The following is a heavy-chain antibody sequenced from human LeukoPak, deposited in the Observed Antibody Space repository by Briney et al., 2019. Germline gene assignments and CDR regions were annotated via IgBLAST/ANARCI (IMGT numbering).Heavy chain of an antibody. Sequence: ASVKVSCKASGYTVTGYYMHWVRQAPGQGLEWMGWINPNSGGTNYAQKFQGRVTMTRDTSISTAYMELSSLRSEDTAVYYCASVGAAGTTGVDYWGQGTLVTVSS. J-gene: IGHJ4*02. V-gene: IGHV1-2*02. CDR3: ASVGAAGTTGVDY. D-gene: IGHD6-13*01. CDR1: GYTVTGYY. CDR2: INPNSGGT.